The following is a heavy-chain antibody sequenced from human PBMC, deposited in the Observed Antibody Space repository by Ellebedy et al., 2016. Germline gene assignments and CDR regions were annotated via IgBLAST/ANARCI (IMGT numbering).Heavy chain of an antibody. CDR1: GLTFSPYW. D-gene: IGHD2/OR15-2a*01. CDR3: ARGNMGRWFNWVNA. Sequence: GESLKISCAASGLTFSPYWMSWVRQAPGKGLEWVANIKEDGSEKYYVDSVKGRFTISRDNAKNSLYLQMNSVRAEDTAVYYCARGNMGRWFNWVNAWGQGTLVTVSS. V-gene: IGHV3-7*03. CDR2: IKEDGSEK. J-gene: IGHJ5*02.